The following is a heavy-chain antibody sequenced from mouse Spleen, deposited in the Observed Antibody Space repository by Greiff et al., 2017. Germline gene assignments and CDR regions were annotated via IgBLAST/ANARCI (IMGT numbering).Heavy chain of an antibody. V-gene: IGHV1-82*01. D-gene: IGHD2-4*01. J-gene: IGHJ2*01. Sequence: VQLQQSGPELVKPGASVKISCKASGYAFSSSWMNWVKQRPGKGLEWIGRIYPGDGDTNYNGKFKGKATLTADKSSSTAYMQLSSLTSEDSAVYFCARNHYDLRLDYFDYWGQGTTLTVSS. CDR3: ARNHYDLRLDYFDY. CDR2: IYPGDGDT. CDR1: GYAFSSSW.